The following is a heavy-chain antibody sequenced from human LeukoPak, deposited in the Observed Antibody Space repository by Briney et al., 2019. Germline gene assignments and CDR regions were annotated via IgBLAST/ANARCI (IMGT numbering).Heavy chain of an antibody. CDR3: ARVQVDTAMVSYYFDY. J-gene: IGHJ4*02. V-gene: IGHV4-59*01. Sequence: SETLSLTCTVSGGSISSYYWSWIRQPPGKGLEWXXXXXYSGSTNYNPSLKSRVTISVDTSKNQFSLKLSSVTAADTAVYYCARVQVDTAMVSYYFDYWGQGTLVTVSS. D-gene: IGHD5-18*01. CDR1: GGSISSYY. CDR2: XXYSGST.